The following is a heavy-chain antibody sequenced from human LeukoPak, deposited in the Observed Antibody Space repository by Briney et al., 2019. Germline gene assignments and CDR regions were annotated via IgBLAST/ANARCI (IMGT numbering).Heavy chain of an antibody. CDR2: INPSGGST. Sequence: ASVKVSCKASGYTFTSYYMHLVRQAPGQGLEWMGIINPSGGSTSYAQKFQGRVTMTRDTSTSTVYMELSSLRSEDTAVYYCARASKVVTFHSYYMDVWGKGTTVTVSS. CDR1: GYTFTSYY. V-gene: IGHV1-46*01. J-gene: IGHJ6*03. D-gene: IGHD4-23*01. CDR3: ARASKVVTFHSYYMDV.